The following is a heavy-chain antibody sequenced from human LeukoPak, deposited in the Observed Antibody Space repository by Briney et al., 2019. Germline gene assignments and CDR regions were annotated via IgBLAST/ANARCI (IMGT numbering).Heavy chain of an antibody. CDR1: GLTFSSYS. CDR2: ISSSSSYI. Sequence: GGSLRLSCAASGLTFSSYSMNWVRQAPGKGLEWVSSISSSSSYIYYADSVKGRFTISRDNAKNSLYLQMNSLRAEDTAVYYCARDQWLQGTFDYWGQGTLVTVSS. CDR3: ARDQWLQGTFDY. J-gene: IGHJ4*02. D-gene: IGHD5-12*01. V-gene: IGHV3-21*01.